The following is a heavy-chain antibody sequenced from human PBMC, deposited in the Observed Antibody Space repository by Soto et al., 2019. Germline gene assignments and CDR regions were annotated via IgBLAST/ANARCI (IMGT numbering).Heavy chain of an antibody. CDR3: ACWGHIVPVAPSDFDR. Sequence: PGGSLGLCCAASGVPLTNYWMNWVRQTPGEGLMWVSRISPDGSDVGYADSVEGRFTVSRDNAKNTLYLQMHSLRAEDTAMYYCACWGHIVPVAPSDFDRWGQGTLVTVPS. CDR1: GVPLTNYW. D-gene: IGHD2-8*02. CDR2: ISPDGSDV. V-gene: IGHV3-74*01. J-gene: IGHJ4*02.